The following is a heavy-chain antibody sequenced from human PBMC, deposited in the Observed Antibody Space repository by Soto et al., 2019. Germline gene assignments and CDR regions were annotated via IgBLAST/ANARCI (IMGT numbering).Heavy chain of an antibody. V-gene: IGHV4-31*03. D-gene: IGHD4-4*01. Sequence: PSETLSLTCTVSGGSISSGGYYWSWIRQHPGKGLEWFGYIYYSGSTYYNPSLKSRVTISVDTSKNQFSLKLSSVTAADTAVYYCARDRGTVTTPLMYYYYYGMDVWGQGTTVTVSS. J-gene: IGHJ6*02. CDR3: ARDRGTVTTPLMYYYYYGMDV. CDR1: GGSISSGGYY. CDR2: IYYSGST.